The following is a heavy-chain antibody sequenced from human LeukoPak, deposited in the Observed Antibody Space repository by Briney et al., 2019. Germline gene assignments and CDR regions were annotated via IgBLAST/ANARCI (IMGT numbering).Heavy chain of an antibody. D-gene: IGHD5-12*01. V-gene: IGHV4-34*09. J-gene: IGHJ4*02. CDR2: IYYSGTT. Sequence: PSEALSLTCAVYGGSFSGYYWSWIRQHPGKGLEWIGFIYYSGTTYYNPSLKSRLTLSKDTSKNHFSLTLSSVTAADTAVYYCARAHGSGGDYFDYWGQGTLVTVSS. CDR3: ARAHGSGGDYFDY. CDR1: GGSFSGYY.